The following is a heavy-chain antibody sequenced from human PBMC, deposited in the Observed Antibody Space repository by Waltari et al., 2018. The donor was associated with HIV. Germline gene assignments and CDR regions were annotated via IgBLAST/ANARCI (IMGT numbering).Heavy chain of an antibody. CDR2: ISKSATYI. V-gene: IGHV3-21*01. J-gene: IGHJ3*01. D-gene: IGHD3-9*01. CDR3: VREARVDKTGRNAFDL. Sequence: EVHLVESGGGLVKPGESLRLSCEGPGFNFRAFSFNWVRQLPGKGLQWVSSISKSATYIYYGDSMKGRFIISRDNAKNSVSLQINSLTVDDTAMYYCVREARVDKTGRNAFDLWGQGTMVTVSS. CDR1: GFNFRAFS.